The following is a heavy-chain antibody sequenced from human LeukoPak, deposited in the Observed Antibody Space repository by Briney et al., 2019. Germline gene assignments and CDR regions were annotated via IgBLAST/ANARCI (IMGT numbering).Heavy chain of an antibody. V-gene: IGHV3-66*02. CDR2: IYRGGDT. Sequence: GGSLRLSCAASGFTVSSNYMTWVRQAPEKGLEWVSVIYRGGDTFYAGSVKGRFTISRDNSKNTLYLQMNSLRAEDTAVYYCARGPYDSRGYWQYYYDYWGQGTLVTVSS. J-gene: IGHJ4*02. D-gene: IGHD3-22*01. CDR3: ARGPYDSRGYWQYYYDY. CDR1: GFTVSSNY.